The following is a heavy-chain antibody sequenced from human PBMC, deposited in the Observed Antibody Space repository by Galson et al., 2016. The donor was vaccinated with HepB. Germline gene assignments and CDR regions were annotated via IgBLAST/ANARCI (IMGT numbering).Heavy chain of an antibody. D-gene: IGHD6-19*01. CDR2: ISSSSSTK. CDR1: GFTLGDYS. CDR3: ARVWQSSRGWSTFDY. Sequence: SLRLSCAASGFTLGDYSMSWVRQAPRKGLEWISFISSSSSTKFYADSVKGRFSISRDNAKSSLFLQMNSLRSEATAVYYCARVWQSSRGWSTFDYWGQGTLVTVSS. J-gene: IGHJ4*02. V-gene: IGHV3-48*01.